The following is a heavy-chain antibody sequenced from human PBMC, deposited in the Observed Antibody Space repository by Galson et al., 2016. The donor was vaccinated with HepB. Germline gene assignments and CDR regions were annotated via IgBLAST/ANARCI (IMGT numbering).Heavy chain of an antibody. J-gene: IGHJ4*02. CDR3: ARGREGSDYFPCDS. CDR1: GGALSNYY. Sequence: SETLSLTCTVSGGALSNYYWAWIRQPPGKGLEWIGYVHSSGTTKYNPSLKSRVTISIDTSKNQFPLKLTSVTASDTAVYYCARGREGSDYFPCDSWGQGTLVTVSS. D-gene: IGHD4-17*01. V-gene: IGHV4-59*01. CDR2: VHSSGTT.